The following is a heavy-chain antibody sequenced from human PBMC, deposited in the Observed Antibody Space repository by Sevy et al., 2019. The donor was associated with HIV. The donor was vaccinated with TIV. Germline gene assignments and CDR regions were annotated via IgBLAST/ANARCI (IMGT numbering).Heavy chain of an antibody. V-gene: IGHV4-39*01. D-gene: IGHD3-22*01. CDR2: IHHCGST. CDR3: AKHCSHYFDNSGYGEAFDI. J-gene: IGHJ3*02. Sequence: SETLSLTCSVSGASISSTIYYWAWIRQSPGKGLEWFGSIHHCGSTYYNLSLKSRVTISVHTSKNRLSRKLNSVTAADTAVYYCAKHCSHYFDNSGYGEAFDIRCQGTKVTVSS. CDR1: GASISSTIYY.